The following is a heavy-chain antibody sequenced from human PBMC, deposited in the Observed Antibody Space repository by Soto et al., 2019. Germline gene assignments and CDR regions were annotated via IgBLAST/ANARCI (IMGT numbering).Heavy chain of an antibody. CDR1: GGSISSSNW. CDR2: IYHSGST. Sequence: QVQLQESGPGLVKPSGTLSLTCAVSGGSISSSNWWNWVHQHPGKGLEWIGVIYHSGSTNYNPSLTSRVTISLAKTKNQFSLKLSSVTAADTAVYYCAKVSYSSSWYSWGQGTLVTDSS. V-gene: IGHV4-4*02. CDR3: AKVSYSSSWYS. J-gene: IGHJ4*02. D-gene: IGHD6-13*01.